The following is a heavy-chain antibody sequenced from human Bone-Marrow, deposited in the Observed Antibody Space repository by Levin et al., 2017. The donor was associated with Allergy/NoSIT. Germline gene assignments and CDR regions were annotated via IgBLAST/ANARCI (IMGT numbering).Heavy chain of an antibody. Sequence: PGESLKISCQASGYNFTRYWIGWVRQMPGKGLEWMGIILPDDSYTKYSPTFQGQVTISADKSINTAYVEWSSLKASDSAKYYCARHNRPFYSSASPFDLWGRGTLLTVSS. CDR1: GYNFTRYW. D-gene: IGHD3-10*01. CDR2: ILPDDSYT. CDR3: ARHNRPFYSSASPFDL. J-gene: IGHJ2*01. V-gene: IGHV5-51*01.